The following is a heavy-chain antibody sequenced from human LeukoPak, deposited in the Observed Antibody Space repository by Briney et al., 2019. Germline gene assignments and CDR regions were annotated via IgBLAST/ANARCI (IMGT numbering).Heavy chain of an antibody. CDR1: GFTFSSYA. Sequence: PGGSLRLSCAASGFTFSSYAMSWVRQAPGKGLEWVSAISGSAGSTYYADSVKGRFTISRDNSKNTLYLQMNSLRAEDTAVYYCAKGVAGSGYFDYWGQGTLVTVSS. CDR3: AKGVAGSGYFDY. J-gene: IGHJ4*02. V-gene: IGHV3-23*01. D-gene: IGHD2-15*01. CDR2: ISGSAGST.